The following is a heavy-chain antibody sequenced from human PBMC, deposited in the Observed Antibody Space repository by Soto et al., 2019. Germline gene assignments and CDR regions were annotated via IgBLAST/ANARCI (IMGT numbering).Heavy chain of an antibody. J-gene: IGHJ4*02. CDR1: GFTFSSYS. Sequence: EVQLVESGGGLIQPGGSLRLSCAASGFTFSSYSMNWVRQAPGKGLEWISYITRGGSSIYYADSVKGRFTISRDNAKNSLYLKMDSLGAEGTAVYYCVRDQDWAFDYWGQGTLVTVSS. CDR2: ITRGGSSI. CDR3: VRDQDWAFDY. D-gene: IGHD3-9*01. V-gene: IGHV3-48*01.